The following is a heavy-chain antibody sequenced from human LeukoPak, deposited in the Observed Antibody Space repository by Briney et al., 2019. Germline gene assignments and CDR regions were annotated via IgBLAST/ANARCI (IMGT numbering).Heavy chain of an antibody. CDR1: GGSISSGDYY. CDR3: ARGGMTFHNWFDP. J-gene: IGHJ5*02. V-gene: IGHV4-30-4*01. Sequence: SETLSLTCTVSGGSISSGDYYWSWIRQPPGKGLEWIGYIYYSGSTYYNPSLKSRVTISVDTSKNQFSLKLSSVTAADTAVYYCARGGMTFHNWFDPWGQGTLDTVSS. CDR2: IYYSGST. D-gene: IGHD2/OR15-2a*01.